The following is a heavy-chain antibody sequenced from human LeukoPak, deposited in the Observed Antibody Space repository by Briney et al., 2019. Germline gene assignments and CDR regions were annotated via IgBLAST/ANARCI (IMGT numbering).Heavy chain of an antibody. CDR3: ARDAGGAWPFDY. CDR2: VSGSGDST. V-gene: IGHV3-23*01. CDR1: GFTFSSFA. J-gene: IGHJ4*02. Sequence: GGSLRLSCAASGFTFSSFAMSWVRQAPGKGLEWVSAVSGSGDSTYYVDSVKGRFTISRDNSKNTMHLQVNSLRAEDTAVYYCARDAGGAWPFDYWGQGTRVIVSS. D-gene: IGHD4-17*01.